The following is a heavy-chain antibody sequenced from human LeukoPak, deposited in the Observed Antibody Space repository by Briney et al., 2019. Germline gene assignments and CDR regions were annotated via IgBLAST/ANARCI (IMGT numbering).Heavy chain of an antibody. CDR1: GFTFSSYW. J-gene: IGHJ5*02. V-gene: IGHV3-7*01. Sequence: GGSLRLSCAVSGFTFSSYWMSWVRQAPGKGLEWVANIKPDGSEKYHVDSVKGRFTISRDNAKNSLYLHMNSLRAEDTAIYYCARCLISGTANFGHWGQGALVTGSS. D-gene: IGHD1-1*01. CDR2: IKPDGSEK. CDR3: ARCLISGTANFGH.